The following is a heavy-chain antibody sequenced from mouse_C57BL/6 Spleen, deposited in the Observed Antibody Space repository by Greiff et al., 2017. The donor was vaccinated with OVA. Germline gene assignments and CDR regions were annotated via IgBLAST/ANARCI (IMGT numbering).Heavy chain of an antibody. Sequence: QVQLQQPGAELVKPGASVTLSCKASGYTFTSYWMHWVKQRPGQGLEWIGMIHPNSGSTNYNEKFKSKATLTVDKSSSTAYMQLSSLTSEDSAVYYCASVYGSSYGFAYWGQGTLVTVSA. D-gene: IGHD1-1*01. J-gene: IGHJ3*01. CDR3: ASVYGSSYGFAY. CDR2: IHPNSGST. CDR1: GYTFTSYW. V-gene: IGHV1-64*01.